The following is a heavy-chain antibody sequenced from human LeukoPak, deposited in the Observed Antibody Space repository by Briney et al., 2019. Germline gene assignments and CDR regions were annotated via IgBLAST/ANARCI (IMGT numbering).Heavy chain of an antibody. CDR3: ARGDWHWYFDL. V-gene: IGHV1-3*01. CDR1: GYTFTNYG. J-gene: IGHJ2*01. CDR2: INGGSGHA. Sequence: ASVKVSCKTSGYTFTNYGMHWVRQAPGQGLEWMGCINGGSGHARYSERFQDRVTITRDTSTNTAYLDLRSLRSQDTAVYYCARGDWHWYFDLWGRGTLVTVSS. D-gene: IGHD3-9*01.